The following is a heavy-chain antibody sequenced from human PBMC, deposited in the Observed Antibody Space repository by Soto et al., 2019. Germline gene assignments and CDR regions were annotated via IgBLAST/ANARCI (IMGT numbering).Heavy chain of an antibody. CDR3: ATLYMVRGVRTFDY. Sequence: QVQLQESGPGLVKPSQTLSLTCTVSGGSISSGGYYWSWSRQHPGKGLEWIGYIYYTGSTYYNPSLKSRVTISVDTSKNQFSLKLSSVNAADTAVYYYATLYMVRGVRTFDYWGQGTLVTVSS. CDR1: GGSISSGGYY. J-gene: IGHJ4*02. CDR2: IYYTGST. D-gene: IGHD3-10*01. V-gene: IGHV4-31*03.